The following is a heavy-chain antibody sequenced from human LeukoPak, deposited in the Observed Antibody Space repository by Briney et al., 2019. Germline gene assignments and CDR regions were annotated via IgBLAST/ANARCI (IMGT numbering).Heavy chain of an antibody. CDR1: GFTFSSYA. Sequence: GGSLRLSCAASGFTFSSYAMSWVRQAPGKGLEWVSAISGSGGSTYYADSVKGRFTISRDNAKNSLYLQMNSLRAEDTAVYYCASMDIVVVPAADWGQGTLVTVSS. CDR2: ISGSGGST. V-gene: IGHV3-23*01. D-gene: IGHD2-2*03. J-gene: IGHJ4*02. CDR3: ASMDIVVVPAAD.